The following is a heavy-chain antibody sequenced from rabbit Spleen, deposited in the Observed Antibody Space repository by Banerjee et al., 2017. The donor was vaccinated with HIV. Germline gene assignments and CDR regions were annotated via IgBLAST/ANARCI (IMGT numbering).Heavy chain of an antibody. V-gene: IGHV1S45*01. Sequence: QEQLVESGGGLVKPGGTLTLTCKASGFSLSNNYYMCWVRQAPGKGLEWIACINAGGSGNTYYASWAKGRFTISKTSSTTVTLQMTSLTAADTATYFCARDTGSSFSSYGMDLWGQGTLVTVS. CDR2: INAGGSGNT. D-gene: IGHD8-1*01. CDR3: ARDTGSSFSSYGMDL. J-gene: IGHJ6*01. CDR1: GFSLSNNYY.